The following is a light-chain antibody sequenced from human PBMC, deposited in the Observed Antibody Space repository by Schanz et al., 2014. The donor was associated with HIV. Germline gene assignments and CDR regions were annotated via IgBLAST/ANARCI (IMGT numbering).Light chain of an antibody. CDR2: GAS. V-gene: IGKV3-20*01. J-gene: IGKJ1*01. Sequence: EIVLTQSPGTLSLSPGDRATLSCRASQSVSNNYLAWYQQKPGQAPRLLIYGASSRVTGIPDRFSGSGSGTDFTLTISRVEPEDYAVYYCQQYGSSPWTFGQGTRVDVK. CDR1: QSVSNNY. CDR3: QQYGSSPWT.